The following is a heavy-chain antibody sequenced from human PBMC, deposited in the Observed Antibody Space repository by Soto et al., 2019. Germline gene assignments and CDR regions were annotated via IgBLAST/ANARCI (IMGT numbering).Heavy chain of an antibody. Sequence: SETLSLTCSVSGDSISNLDYFWAWIRQPPGQALEYIGYIYKSATTYYNPSLESRVAISVDTSKSQFSLNVTSVTAADTAMYFCARGRYCLTGRCFPNWFDSWGQGALVTVSS. CDR3: ARGRYCLTGRCFPNWFDS. D-gene: IGHD7-27*01. CDR2: IYKSATT. CDR1: GDSISNLDYF. V-gene: IGHV4-30-4*01. J-gene: IGHJ5*01.